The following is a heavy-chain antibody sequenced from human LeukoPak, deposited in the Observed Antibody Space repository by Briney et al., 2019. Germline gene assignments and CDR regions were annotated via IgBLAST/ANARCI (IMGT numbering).Heavy chain of an antibody. Sequence: GGSLRLSCAASGFTFSSYWMSWVRQAPGKGLEWVANIKQDGSEKYYVDSVKGRFTISRDNSKNTLYLQVNSLRAEDTAVYYCARSSGGQTIDYWGQGTLVTVSS. V-gene: IGHV3-7*01. J-gene: IGHJ4*02. CDR3: ARSSGGQTIDY. D-gene: IGHD3-16*01. CDR1: GFTFSSYW. CDR2: IKQDGSEK.